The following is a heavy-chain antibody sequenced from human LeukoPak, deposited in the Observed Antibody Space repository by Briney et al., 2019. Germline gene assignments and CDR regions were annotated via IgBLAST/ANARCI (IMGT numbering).Heavy chain of an antibody. CDR3: GRYYVSGSQYNWFDP. CDR2: IKSKTDGGTT. V-gene: IGHV3-15*01. CDR1: GFTFSNAW. Sequence: PGGSLRPSCAASGFTFSNAWMSWVRQAPGKGLEWVGRIKSKTDGGTTDYAGPVKGRFTISRDDSKNTLYLQMNSLKTEDTAVYYCGRYYVSGSQYNWFDPWGQGTLVTVSS. J-gene: IGHJ5*02. D-gene: IGHD3-10*01.